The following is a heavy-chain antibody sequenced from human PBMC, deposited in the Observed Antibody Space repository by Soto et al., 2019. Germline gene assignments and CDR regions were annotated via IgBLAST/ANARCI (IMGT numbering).Heavy chain of an antibody. V-gene: IGHV4-59*01. D-gene: IGHD2-2*01. CDR3: ARVGSNSFNWFDP. CDR2: IYYSGST. CDR1: GGSINSYF. J-gene: IGHJ5*02. Sequence: SETLSLTCTVSGGSINSYFWSWIRQPPGKGLEWTGYIYYSGSTKYNPSLKSRITISVDTSKNQFSLKLSSVTAADTAVYYCARVGSNSFNWFDPWGQGTLVTVSS.